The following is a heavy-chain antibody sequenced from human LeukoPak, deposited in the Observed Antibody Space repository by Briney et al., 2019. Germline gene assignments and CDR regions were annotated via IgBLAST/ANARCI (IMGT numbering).Heavy chain of an antibody. CDR3: AKEIMVRGVFPFDY. Sequence: PGGSLRLSCAASGFTFSSYAMSWVRQARGKGLEGVSAISGSGGSTYYADSVKGGFTISRDNSKKRLYLQMNSLRAEDTAVYYCAKEIMVRGVFPFDYWGQGTLVTVSS. J-gene: IGHJ4*02. CDR1: GFTFSSYA. CDR2: ISGSGGST. D-gene: IGHD3-10*01. V-gene: IGHV3-23*01.